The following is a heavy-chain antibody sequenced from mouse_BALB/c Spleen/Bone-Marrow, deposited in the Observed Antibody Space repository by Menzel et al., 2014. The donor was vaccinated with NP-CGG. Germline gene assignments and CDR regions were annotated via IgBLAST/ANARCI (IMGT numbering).Heavy chain of an antibody. Sequence: VQLKQSGGGLVQPGGSLKLSCAASGFTFSSYIMSWVRQTPEKRLEWVAYISNGGDNTYYPDTVKGRFIISRDNAKNTLCLQMSSLESEDTAMYYCVRHRYDGYYFDYWGQGTTLTVSS. J-gene: IGHJ2*01. CDR1: GFTFSSYI. CDR2: ISNGGDNT. CDR3: VRHRYDGYYFDY. D-gene: IGHD2-14*01. V-gene: IGHV5-12-2*01.